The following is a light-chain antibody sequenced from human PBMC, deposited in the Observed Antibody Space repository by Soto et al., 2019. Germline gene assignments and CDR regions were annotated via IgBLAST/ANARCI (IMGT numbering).Light chain of an antibody. CDR2: DAS. Sequence: DIQMTQSPSTLSASVGDRVTITCRASQSISSWLAWYQQKPGKAPKLLIYDASSLESGVPSRFSGSGSGTEFTLTIISLQPDDFATYYCQQYNSYRTFGQGTKVESK. CDR3: QQYNSYRT. J-gene: IGKJ1*01. CDR1: QSISSW. V-gene: IGKV1-5*01.